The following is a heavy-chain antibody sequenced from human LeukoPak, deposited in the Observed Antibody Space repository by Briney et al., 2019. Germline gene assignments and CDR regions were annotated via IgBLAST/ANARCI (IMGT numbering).Heavy chain of an antibody. V-gene: IGHV3-7*03. CDR2: IKDDGSVK. J-gene: IGHJ4*02. CDR1: GFSFSSFW. CDR3: AREVVATASAFDC. Sequence: GGSLRLSCTASGFSFSSFWMSWVRQAPGKGLEWVANIKDDGSVKNHVDSLKGRFSISRDNARNSLYLQISGLRTEDTAVYYCAREVVATASAFDCWGQGTLVTVSS. D-gene: IGHD2-21*01.